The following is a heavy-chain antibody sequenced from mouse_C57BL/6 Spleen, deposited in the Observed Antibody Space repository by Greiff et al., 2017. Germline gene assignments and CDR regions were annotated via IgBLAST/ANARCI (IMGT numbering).Heavy chain of an antibody. Sequence: VQLQQSGPELVKPGASVKIPCKASGYTFTDYNMDWVKQSHGKSLEWIGDINPNNGGTIYNQKFKGKATLTVDKSSSTAYMELRSLTSEDTAVYYCARSPYDCYYNYAMDYWGQGTSVTGSS. D-gene: IGHD2-3*01. J-gene: IGHJ4*01. V-gene: IGHV1-18*01. CDR3: ARSPYDCYYNYAMDY. CDR1: GYTFTDYN. CDR2: INPNNGGT.